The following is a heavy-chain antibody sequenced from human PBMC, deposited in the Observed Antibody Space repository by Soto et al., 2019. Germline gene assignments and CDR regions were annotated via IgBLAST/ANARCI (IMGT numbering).Heavy chain of an antibody. V-gene: IGHV3-23*01. D-gene: IGHD6-19*01. Sequence: EVQLLESGGGLVQPGGSLTLSCAASGFTFSSYAMSWVRQAPGKGLEWVSAISGSGGSTYYADSVKGRFPISRDNSKNTLYLQMNSLSAEDTAVYYCAKEYEYSSGWERIDYWGQGTLVTGSS. CDR3: AKEYEYSSGWERIDY. CDR2: ISGSGGST. J-gene: IGHJ4*02. CDR1: GFTFSSYA.